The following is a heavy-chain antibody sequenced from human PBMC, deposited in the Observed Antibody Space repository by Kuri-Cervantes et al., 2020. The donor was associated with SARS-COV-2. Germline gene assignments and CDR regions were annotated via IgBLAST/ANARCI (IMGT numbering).Heavy chain of an antibody. CDR1: GGSFSNFH. V-gene: IGHV4-34*01. D-gene: IGHD4-17*01. CDR2: INYSGTT. CDR3: ARHDLTTETTRERGLDY. J-gene: IGHJ4*02. Sequence: TLSLSCGVYGGSFSNFHWNWVRQPPGKGLEWIGEINYSGTTNYNPSLKSRVTISVDTSKNQFSLNLTSVTAADTAVYYCARHDLTTETTRERGLDYWGQGTLVTVSS.